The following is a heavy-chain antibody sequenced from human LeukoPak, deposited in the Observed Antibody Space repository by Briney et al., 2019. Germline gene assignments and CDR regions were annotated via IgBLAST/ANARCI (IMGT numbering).Heavy chain of an antibody. D-gene: IGHD2-8*01. J-gene: IGHJ4*02. CDR2: IYYSGST. V-gene: IGHV4-39*07. CDR3: ARDSANIVLMVYAMGYFDY. CDR1: GGSISSSSYY. Sequence: SETLSLTCTVSGGSISSSSYYWGWIRQPPGKGLEWIGSIYYSGSTYNPSLRSRVTISVDTSKNQFSLKLSSVTAADTAVYYCARDSANIVLMVYAMGYFDYWGQGTLVTVSS.